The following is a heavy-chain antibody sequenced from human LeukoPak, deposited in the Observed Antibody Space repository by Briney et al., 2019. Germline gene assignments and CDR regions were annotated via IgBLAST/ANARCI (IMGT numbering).Heavy chain of an antibody. CDR3: ARMTDDYGDYELYY. J-gene: IGHJ4*02. CDR1: GGSISSYY. Sequence: PSETLSLTCTVSGGSISSYYWSWIRQPPGKGLEWIGYIYYSGSTNYNPSLKSRVTISVDTSKNQFSLKLSSVTAADTAMYYCARMTDDYGDYELYYWGQGTLVTVSS. CDR2: IYYSGST. D-gene: IGHD4-17*01. V-gene: IGHV4-59*01.